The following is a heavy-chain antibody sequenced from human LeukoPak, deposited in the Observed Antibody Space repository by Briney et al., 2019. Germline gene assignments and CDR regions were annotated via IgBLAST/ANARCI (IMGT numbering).Heavy chain of an antibody. J-gene: IGHJ5*02. CDR2: INPNSGGT. Sequence: GASVKVSCKASGYTFTGYYMHWVRQAPGQGLEWMGWINPNSGGTNYAQKFQGRVTMTRDTSISTAYMELSRLGSDDTAVYYCARQDILTGYVWFDPWGQGTLVTVSS. CDR3: ARQDILTGYVWFDP. CDR1: GYTFTGYY. V-gene: IGHV1-2*02. D-gene: IGHD3-9*01.